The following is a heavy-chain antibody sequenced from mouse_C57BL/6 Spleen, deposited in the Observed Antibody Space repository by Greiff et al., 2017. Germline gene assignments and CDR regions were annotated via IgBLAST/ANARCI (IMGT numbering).Heavy chain of an antibody. CDR2: IDPSDSET. CDR1: GYTFTSYW. J-gene: IGHJ3*01. D-gene: IGHD1-2*01. CDR3: ARRGHYGGFAY. V-gene: IGHV1-52*01. Sequence: QVQLQQPGAELVRPGSSVKLSCKASGYTFTSYWMHWVKQRPIQGLEWIGNIDPSDSETNYNQKFKDKATMTVDKSSSTAYMQLSSLTSEDSAVYYCARRGHYGGFAYWGQGTLVTVSA.